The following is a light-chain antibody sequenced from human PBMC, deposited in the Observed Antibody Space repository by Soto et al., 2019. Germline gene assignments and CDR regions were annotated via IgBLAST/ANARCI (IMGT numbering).Light chain of an antibody. CDR3: SSDADSTPVV. Sequence: QSVLTQPPSASGSPGQSVTISCTGTSSDVGGSNYVSWYQQHPGKAPKLMIYEVSKRPSGVPDRFSGSKSGNTASLTVSGLQAEDEADYYCSSDADSTPVVFGGGTKLT. CDR2: EVS. J-gene: IGLJ2*01. V-gene: IGLV2-8*01. CDR1: SSDVGGSNY.